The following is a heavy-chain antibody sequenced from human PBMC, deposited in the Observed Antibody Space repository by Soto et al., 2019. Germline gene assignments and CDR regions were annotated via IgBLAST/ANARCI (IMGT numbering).Heavy chain of an antibody. Sequence: GGSLRLSCAASGFTFSSYWMHWVRQAPGKGLVWVSRISGDGSSTTYADSVKGRFIISRDNAQNTLYLQMNSLRADDTAVYFCTRPRNDGSGPPFAYGGKGTLVTVSS. J-gene: IGHJ4*02. CDR1: GFTFSSYW. CDR3: TRPRNDGSGPPFAY. D-gene: IGHD3-22*01. V-gene: IGHV3-74*01. CDR2: ISGDGSST.